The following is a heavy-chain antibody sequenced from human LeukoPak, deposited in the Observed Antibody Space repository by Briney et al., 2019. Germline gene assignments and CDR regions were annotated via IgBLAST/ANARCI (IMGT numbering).Heavy chain of an antibody. D-gene: IGHD5-24*01. CDR2: IYSGGST. V-gene: IGHV3-53*05. J-gene: IGHJ4*02. CDR1: GFTVSSNY. CDR3: AKGRGKDGQNLFDY. Sequence: GGSLRLSCAASGFTVSSNYMSWVRQAPGKGLEWVSVIYSGGSTYYADSVKGRFTISRDNSKNTLFLQIDNLRVDDTAVYYCAKGRGKDGQNLFDYWGQGALFTAS.